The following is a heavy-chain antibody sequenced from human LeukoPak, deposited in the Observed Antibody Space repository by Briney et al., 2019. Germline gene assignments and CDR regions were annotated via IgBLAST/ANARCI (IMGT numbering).Heavy chain of an antibody. CDR3: ARKWLSNAFDI. CDR2: INWNGGRT. J-gene: IGHJ3*02. V-gene: IGHV3-20*04. CDR1: GFTFGDFG. D-gene: IGHD5-12*01. Sequence: PGGSLRLSCAASGFTFGDFGMSWVRQAPGKGLEWVSGINWNGGRTGYADSVKGRFTISRDNAQKSLYLQMNSLRAEDTALNYCARKWLSNAFDIWGQGTMVTVSS.